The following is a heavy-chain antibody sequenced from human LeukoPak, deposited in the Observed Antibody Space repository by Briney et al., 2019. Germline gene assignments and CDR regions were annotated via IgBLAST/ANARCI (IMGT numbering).Heavy chain of an antibody. CDR3: ARESLDFWSGYDKKHDAFDI. J-gene: IGHJ3*02. V-gene: IGHV4-30-4*01. CDR1: GGSISSGDYY. Sequence: SETLSLTCTVSGGSISSGDYYWSWIRQPPGKGLEWIGYIYYSGSTYYNPSLKSRVTISVDTSKNQFSLKLSSVTAADTAVYYCARESLDFWSGYDKKHDAFDIWGQGTMVTVSS. CDR2: IYYSGST. D-gene: IGHD3-3*01.